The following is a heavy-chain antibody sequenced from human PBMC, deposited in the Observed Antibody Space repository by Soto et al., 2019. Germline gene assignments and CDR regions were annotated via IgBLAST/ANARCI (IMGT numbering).Heavy chain of an antibody. J-gene: IGHJ6*03. CDR2: IYYSGST. D-gene: IGHD3-3*01. Sequence: LSLTCTVSGGSISSYYWSWIRQPPGKGLEWIGYIYYSGSTNYNPSLKSRVTISVDTSKNQFSLKLSSVTAADTAVYYCARLLSYYVFGGVFPPSYSYMAVGGKGTRATFP. V-gene: IGHV4-59*08. CDR3: ARLLSYYVFGGVFPPSYSYMAV. CDR1: GGSISSYY.